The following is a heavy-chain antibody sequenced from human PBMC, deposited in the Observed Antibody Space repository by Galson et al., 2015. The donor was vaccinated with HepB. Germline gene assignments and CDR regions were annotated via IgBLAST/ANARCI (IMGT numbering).Heavy chain of an antibody. J-gene: IGHJ4*02. V-gene: IGHV3-73*01. CDR3: TSWLTYYYDSSGYYLVDY. D-gene: IGHD3-22*01. CDR1: GFTFSGSA. Sequence: SLRLSCAASGFTFSGSAMHWVRQASGKGLEWVGRIRSKANSYATAYAASVKGRFTISRDDSKNTAYLQMNSLKTEDTAVYYCTSWLTYYYDSSGYYLVDYWGQGTLVTVSS. CDR2: IRSKANSYAT.